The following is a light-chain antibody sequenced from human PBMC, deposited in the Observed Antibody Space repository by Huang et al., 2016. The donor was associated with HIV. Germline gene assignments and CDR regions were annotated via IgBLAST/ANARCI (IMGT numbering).Light chain of an antibody. CDR3: QQRTTWPALT. J-gene: IGKJ4*01. CDR2: DAS. CDR1: QSVGSS. V-gene: IGKV3-11*01. Sequence: EIVLTRSPATLSLSPGERATLSCRASQSVGSSLAWYQQRRGQAPRLLIYDASNRATGIPARFSGSGSGTDFTLTITSLEPEDFAVYFCQQRTTWPALTFGGGTKVEIK.